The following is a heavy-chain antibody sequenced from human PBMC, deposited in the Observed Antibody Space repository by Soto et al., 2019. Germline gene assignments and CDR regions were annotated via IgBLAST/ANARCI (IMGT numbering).Heavy chain of an antibody. V-gene: IGHV3-21*01. CDR3: ARDLRYFDSSGYYNFDY. D-gene: IGHD3-22*01. Sequence: GGSLRLSCAASGFTFSTFSMNWVRQAPGKGLEWVSSISRSSSYIYYADSVKGRFTISRDNAKNSLYLQMNSLRAEDTAVYYCARDLRYFDSSGYYNFDYWGQGTLVTVSS. CDR2: ISRSSSYI. CDR1: GFTFSTFS. J-gene: IGHJ4*02.